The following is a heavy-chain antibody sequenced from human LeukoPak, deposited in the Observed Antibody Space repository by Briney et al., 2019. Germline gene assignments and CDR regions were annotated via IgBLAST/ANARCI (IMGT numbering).Heavy chain of an antibody. CDR1: GFTFSSYS. V-gene: IGHV3-21*01. D-gene: IGHD3-22*01. Sequence: PGGSLRPSCAASGFTFSSYSMNCVRQAPGKGLEWVSSISSSSSYIYYADSVKGRFTISRDNAKNSLYLQMNSLRAEDTAVYYCARDMAPDYYDSSGYSQMGDYWGQGTLVTVSS. CDR3: ARDMAPDYYDSSGYSQMGDY. J-gene: IGHJ4*02. CDR2: ISSSSSYI.